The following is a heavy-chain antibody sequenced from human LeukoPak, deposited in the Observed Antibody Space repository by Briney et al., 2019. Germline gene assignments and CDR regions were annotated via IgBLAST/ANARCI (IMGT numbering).Heavy chain of an antibody. D-gene: IGHD5-12*01. Sequence: ASVKVSCKASGNTFTSDDINWVRQATGQGLEWLGWVNPNSGNTGYAQKFQGRVTMTRNTSISTAYMELSSLRSEDTAVYYCARGAFDYQGYYYYMDVWGKGTTVTVSS. J-gene: IGHJ6*03. CDR3: ARGAFDYQGYYYYMDV. CDR2: VNPNSGNT. V-gene: IGHV1-8*01. CDR1: GNTFTSDD.